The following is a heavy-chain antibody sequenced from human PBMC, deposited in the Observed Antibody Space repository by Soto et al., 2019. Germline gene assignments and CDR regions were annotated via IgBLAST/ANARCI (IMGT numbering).Heavy chain of an antibody. V-gene: IGHV3-30*18. D-gene: IGHD3-22*01. Sequence: GGSLRLYCAASGFTFSSYGMHWVRQAPGKGLEWVAVISYDGSNKYYADSVKGRFTISRDNSKNTLYLQMNSLRAEDTAVYYCAKDLNYYDSSGYYHEGGYYYYGMDVWGQGTTVTVSS. J-gene: IGHJ6*02. CDR3: AKDLNYYDSSGYYHEGGYYYYGMDV. CDR2: ISYDGSNK. CDR1: GFTFSSYG.